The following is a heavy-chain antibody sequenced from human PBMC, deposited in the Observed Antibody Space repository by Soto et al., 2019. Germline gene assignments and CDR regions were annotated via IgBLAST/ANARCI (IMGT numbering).Heavy chain of an antibody. CDR3: ARDTGDGTFDF. V-gene: IGHV1-3*01. CDR2: INAGYGNT. J-gene: IGHJ4*02. Sequence: ASVKVSCKASGYAFSSYAMHWVRQAPGQRLEWMGWINAGYGNTKSSQKFQDRVTISRDTSASTAYMELTSLRSEDTAVYYCARDTGDGTFDFWGQGTLVTVSS. D-gene: IGHD7-27*01. CDR1: GYAFSSYA.